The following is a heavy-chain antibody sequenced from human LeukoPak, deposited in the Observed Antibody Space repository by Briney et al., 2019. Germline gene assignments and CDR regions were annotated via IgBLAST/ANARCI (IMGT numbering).Heavy chain of an antibody. J-gene: IGHJ4*02. CDR1: GFTFDDYG. CDR3: ATYRQVLLPFES. V-gene: IGHV3-23*01. Sequence: GGSLRLSCATSGFTFDDYGMSWVRQAPGKGLEWVSSIFPSGGEIHYADSVRGRFTISRDNSKSTLSLQMNSLRAEDTAIYYCATYRQVLLPFESWGQGTLVTVSS. D-gene: IGHD2-8*02. CDR2: IFPSGGEI.